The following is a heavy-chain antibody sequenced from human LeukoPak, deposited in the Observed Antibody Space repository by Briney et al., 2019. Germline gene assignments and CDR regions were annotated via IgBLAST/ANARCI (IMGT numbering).Heavy chain of an antibody. J-gene: IGHJ3*02. CDR2: ISGSSSTI. Sequence: GGTLRLSCAASGFTFSSYSMNWVRQAPGKGLEWVSYISGSSSTIYYADSVKCRFAISRDNTKNSLYLQMNSLRAEDTAVYYCAKARGYNWNYMDAVDIWGQGTMVTVSS. CDR3: AKARGYNWNYMDAVDI. D-gene: IGHD1-7*01. CDR1: GFTFSSYS. V-gene: IGHV3-48*01.